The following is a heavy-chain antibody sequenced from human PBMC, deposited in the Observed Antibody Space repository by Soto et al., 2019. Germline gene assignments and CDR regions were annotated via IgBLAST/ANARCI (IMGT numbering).Heavy chain of an antibody. Sequence: QVQLQESGPGLVKPSETLSLTCTVSGDSVSSYKWSWIRQTPGKGLEWIGYIDNNGGTSYNPSLRSRVTRSVDTSTKQFSLRLNSVPAADTAVYYGVRQGFGALHGLVDVWGQGTTVTVSS. CDR3: VRQGFGALHGLVDV. V-gene: IGHV4-59*08. D-gene: IGHD3-10*01. CDR1: GDSVSSYK. J-gene: IGHJ6*02. CDR2: IDNNGGT.